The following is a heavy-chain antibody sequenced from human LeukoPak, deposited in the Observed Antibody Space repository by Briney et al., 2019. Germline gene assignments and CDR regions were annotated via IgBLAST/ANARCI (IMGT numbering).Heavy chain of an antibody. CDR2: IIPIFGTA. Sequence: SVKLSCKASGGIFSSYAISWVRQAPGQGLEWMGGIIPIFGTADYAQTFQGRVTITADESTSTAYMELSSLRSEDTAVYYCARVPEGYFDWLLYFDYWGQGTLVTVSS. CDR1: GGIFSSYA. D-gene: IGHD3-9*01. J-gene: IGHJ4*02. CDR3: ARVPEGYFDWLLYFDY. V-gene: IGHV1-69*13.